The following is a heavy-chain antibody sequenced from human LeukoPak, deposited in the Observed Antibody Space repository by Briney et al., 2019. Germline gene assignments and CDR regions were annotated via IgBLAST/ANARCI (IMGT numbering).Heavy chain of an antibody. CDR2: ISSSSTI. CDR1: GFTFSSYS. Sequence: GGSLRLSCAASGFTFSSYSMNWVRQAPGKGLEWVSYISSSSTIYYADSVKGRFTISRDNAKNSLYLQMNSLRAEDTAVYYCARDRGLDGYYFDYWGQGTLVTVSS. D-gene: IGHD3-10*01. CDR3: ARDRGLDGYYFDY. J-gene: IGHJ4*02. V-gene: IGHV3-48*04.